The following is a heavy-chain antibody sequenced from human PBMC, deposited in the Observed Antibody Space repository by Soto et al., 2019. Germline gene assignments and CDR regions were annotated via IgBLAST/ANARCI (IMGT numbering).Heavy chain of an antibody. CDR2: ISGSGGST. CDR3: ARFWSGYRYGMDV. Sequence: GGSLRLSCAASGFTFSSYATSWVRQAPGKGLEWVSAISGSGGSTYYADSVKGRFTISRDNSKNTLYLQMNSLRAGDTAVYYCARFWSGYRYGMDVWGQGTTVTVSS. J-gene: IGHJ6*02. V-gene: IGHV3-23*01. CDR1: GFTFSSYA. D-gene: IGHD3-3*01.